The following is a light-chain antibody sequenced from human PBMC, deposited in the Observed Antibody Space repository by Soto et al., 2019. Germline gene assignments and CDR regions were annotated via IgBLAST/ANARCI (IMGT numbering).Light chain of an antibody. J-gene: IGKJ1*01. CDR2: DVS. CDR1: QGIGND. CDR3: LQDYRGWT. V-gene: IGKV1-6*01. Sequence: AIQMTQSPSSLSASVGDRVTITCRASQGIGNDLGWYQQKPGKAPKLLIYDVSSLQSGVPSRFSDSGSGTDFTLTISSLQPEDFATYYCLQDYRGWTFGQGTKVEIK.